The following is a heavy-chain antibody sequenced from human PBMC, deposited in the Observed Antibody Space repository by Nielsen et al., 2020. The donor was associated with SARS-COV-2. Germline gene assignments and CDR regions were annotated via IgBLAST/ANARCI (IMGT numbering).Heavy chain of an antibody. V-gene: IGHV3-23*01. Sequence: GGSLTLSCAASGFTFADYAMHWVRQAPGKGLEWVSAISGSGGSTYYADSVKGRFTISRDNSKNSLYLEMSSLRAEDTALYYCATQLERLNYYYYYGMDVWGQGTTVTVSS. CDR1: GFTFADYA. CDR3: ATQLERLNYYYYYGMDV. D-gene: IGHD1-1*01. CDR2: ISGSGGST. J-gene: IGHJ6*02.